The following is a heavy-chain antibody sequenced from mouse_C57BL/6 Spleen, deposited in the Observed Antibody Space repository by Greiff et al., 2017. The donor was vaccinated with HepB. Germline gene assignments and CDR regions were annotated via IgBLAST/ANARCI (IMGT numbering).Heavy chain of an antibody. V-gene: IGHV3-6*01. Sequence: EVKLQESGPGLVKPSQSLSLTCSVTGYSITSGYYWNWIRQFPGNKLEWMGYISYDGSNNYNPSLKNRISITRDTSKNQFFLKLNSVTTEDTATYYCAREVTNWDEDYAMDYWGQGTSVTVSS. CDR2: ISYDGSN. CDR3: AREVTNWDEDYAMDY. J-gene: IGHJ4*01. D-gene: IGHD4-1*01. CDR1: GYSITSGYY.